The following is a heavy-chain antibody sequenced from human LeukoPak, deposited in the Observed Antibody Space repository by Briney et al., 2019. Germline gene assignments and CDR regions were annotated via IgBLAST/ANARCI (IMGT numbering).Heavy chain of an antibody. CDR1: GVSISSYY. D-gene: IGHD2-15*01. Sequence: PSETLSLTCTVSGVSISSYYWSWIRQPPGKGLEWIGYIHNSGITNYNPSLKSRVTISVDTSKNQFSLKLSSVTAADTAVYYCARGYCSGGSCYVSPNNWFDPWGQGTLVTVSS. V-gene: IGHV4-59*01. CDR2: IHNSGIT. J-gene: IGHJ5*02. CDR3: ARGYCSGGSCYVSPNNWFDP.